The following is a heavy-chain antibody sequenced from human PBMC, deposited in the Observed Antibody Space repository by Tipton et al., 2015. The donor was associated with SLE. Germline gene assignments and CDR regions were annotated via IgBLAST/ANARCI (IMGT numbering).Heavy chain of an antibody. J-gene: IGHJ4*02. CDR1: GYTFTSYV. CDR3: ARYLGASGADY. Sequence: QLVQTGAEGKKPGASVKVSCKASGYTFTSYVISWVRQAPGEGLEWMGWSSAYNGNTNYAQKLQGRDTMTTDTSTSTAYMELRSLRSDDTAEYYCARYLGASGADYWGQGTLVTVSS. V-gene: IGHV1-18*01. D-gene: IGHD1-26*01. CDR2: SSAYNGNT.